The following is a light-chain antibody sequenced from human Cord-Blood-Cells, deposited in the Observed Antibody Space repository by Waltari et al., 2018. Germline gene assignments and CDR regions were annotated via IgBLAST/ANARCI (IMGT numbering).Light chain of an antibody. Sequence: SYELTQPPSVSVSPGQTASLTCSGDKLGDKYACWYQQTPGQSPVLVIYQESKRPSGIPERFSGSNSGNTATLTISGTQAMDEADYYCQAWDSSTAVFGGGTKLTVL. V-gene: IGLV3-1*01. CDR1: KLGDKY. CDR2: QES. CDR3: QAWDSSTAV. J-gene: IGLJ3*02.